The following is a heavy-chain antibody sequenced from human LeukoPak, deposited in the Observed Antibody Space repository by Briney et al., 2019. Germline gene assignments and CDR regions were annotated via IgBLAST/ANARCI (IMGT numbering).Heavy chain of an antibody. CDR2: INPNSGGT. V-gene: IGHV1-2*02. CDR3: ARGSRGAIFGVVIIYWFDP. J-gene: IGHJ5*02. D-gene: IGHD3-3*01. CDR1: GYTFTGYY. Sequence: ASVKVSCKASGYTFTGYYMHWVRQAPGQGLEWMGWINPNSGGTNYAQKFQGRVTMTRDTSISTAYMELSRLRSDDTAVYYCARGSRGAIFGVVIIYWFDPWGQGTLVTVSS.